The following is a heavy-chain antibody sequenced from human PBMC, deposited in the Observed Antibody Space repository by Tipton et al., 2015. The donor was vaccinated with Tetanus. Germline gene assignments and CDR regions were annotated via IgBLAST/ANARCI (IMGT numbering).Heavy chain of an antibody. CDR1: GGSVNDGRFY. CDR2: IYYSGST. V-gene: IGHV4-61*01. CDR3: ARGTGDY. D-gene: IGHD1-14*01. Sequence: LRLSCTVSGGSVNDGRFYWTWIRQPPGKALEWVAHIYYSGSTNYNPSLKSRVTISVDTSKNQFSLKLSSVTAADTAVYYCARGTGDYWGQGTLVTVSS. J-gene: IGHJ4*02.